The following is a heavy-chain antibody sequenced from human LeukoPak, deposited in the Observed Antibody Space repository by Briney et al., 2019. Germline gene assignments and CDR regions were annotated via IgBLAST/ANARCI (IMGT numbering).Heavy chain of an antibody. CDR1: GFSPSTSRVC. D-gene: IGHD3-3*01. CDR3: ARIFGSRYYFDN. J-gene: IGHJ4*02. Sequence: ESSPSPLKPTQTLTLTCTLSGFSPSTSRVCVSCIRQSPVTVLEWLARIDWDDDKYYSRSLKTRLTISKDTSKNQVALIMTNMDTVDTATYYCARIFGSRYYFDNWGQGTLVTVSS. V-gene: IGHV2-70*11. CDR2: IDWDDDK.